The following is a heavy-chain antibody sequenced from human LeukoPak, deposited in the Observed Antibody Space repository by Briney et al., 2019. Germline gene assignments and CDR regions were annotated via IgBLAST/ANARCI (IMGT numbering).Heavy chain of an antibody. Sequence: SETLSLTCTVSGGSISSYCWSWIRQPPGKGLEWIGYIYYSGSTNYNPSLKSRVTISVDTSKNQFSLKLSSVTAADTAVYYCARGGDFWSGYYGDWGQGTLVTVSS. CDR1: GGSISSYC. CDR3: ARGGDFWSGYYGD. J-gene: IGHJ4*02. CDR2: IYYSGST. D-gene: IGHD3-3*01. V-gene: IGHV4-59*01.